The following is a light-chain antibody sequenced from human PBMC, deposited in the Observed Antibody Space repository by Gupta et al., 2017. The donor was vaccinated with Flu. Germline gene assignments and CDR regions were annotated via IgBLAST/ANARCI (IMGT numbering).Light chain of an antibody. V-gene: IGKV1-5*03. CDR3: QQDSSSSRK. Sequence: PSTLSASVGDRVTITCRASQSINSWLAWYQQKPGKAPKLLIYKASSLESGVPSRFSGGGSGTEFTLTISSLQPDDFATYYCQQDSSSSRKFGQGTKVEIK. CDR1: QSINSW. J-gene: IGKJ1*01. CDR2: KAS.